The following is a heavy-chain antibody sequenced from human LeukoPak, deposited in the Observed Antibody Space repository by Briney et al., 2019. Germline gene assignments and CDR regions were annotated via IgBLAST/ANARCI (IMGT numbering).Heavy chain of an antibody. CDR2: INHSGST. D-gene: IGHD3-10*01. CDR3: ARGPLYKCYYGSGTKYYFDY. V-gene: IGHV4-34*01. CDR1: GGSFSGYY. Sequence: PSETLSLTCAVYGGSFSGYYWSWIRQPPGKGLEWIGEINHSGSTNYNPSLKSRVTISVDTSKNQFSLKLSSVTAADTAVYYCARGPLYKCYYGSGTKYYFDYWGQGTLVTVSS. J-gene: IGHJ4*02.